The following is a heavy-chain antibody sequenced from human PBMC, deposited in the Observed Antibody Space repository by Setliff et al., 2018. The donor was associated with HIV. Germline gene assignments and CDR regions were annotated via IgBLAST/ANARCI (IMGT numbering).Heavy chain of an antibody. J-gene: IGHJ4*02. V-gene: IGHV1-2*02. CDR3: ARITLTGTLAN. D-gene: IGHD1-7*01. CDR1: AYTFTDYY. CDR2: INPNSGDT. Sequence: ASVKVSCKASAYTFTDYYMHWVRQAPGQGLEWMGWINPNSGDTNYAQKFQGRVTMTRDTSIKTAYMELSSLRSEDTAVYYCARITLTGTLANWSQGTLVTVSS.